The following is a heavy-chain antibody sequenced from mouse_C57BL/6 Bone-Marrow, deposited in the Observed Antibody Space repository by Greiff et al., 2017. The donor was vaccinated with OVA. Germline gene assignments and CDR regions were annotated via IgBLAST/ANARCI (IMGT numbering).Heavy chain of an antibody. CDR1: GFTFSNYW. Sequence: EVQLVESGGGLVQPGGSMKLSCVASGFTFSNYWMNWVRPSPEKGLEWVAQIRLKYDNYATNYAESVKGRFTISRDDSKSSVYLQMNNLKAEDTGIYYCTQKITSYYYYAMDYWGQGTSVTVSS. J-gene: IGHJ4*01. CDR2: IRLKYDNYAT. CDR3: TQKITSYYYYAMDY. D-gene: IGHD1-1*01. V-gene: IGHV6-3*01.